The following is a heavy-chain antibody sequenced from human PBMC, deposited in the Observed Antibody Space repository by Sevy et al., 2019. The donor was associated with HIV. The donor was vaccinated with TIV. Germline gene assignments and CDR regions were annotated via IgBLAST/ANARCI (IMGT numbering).Heavy chain of an antibody. D-gene: IGHD6-19*01. CDR1: GGILKSYG. CDR2: IIPILNTV. CDR3: VRGGGNGWYYFDY. J-gene: IGHJ4*02. Sequence: ASVKVSCKASGGILKSYGISLVRQAPGQGLEWMGGIIPILNTVHYAQKFQGRVTITADESTKTAYMELSSLRSEDTAVYYCVRGGGNGWYYFDYWGQETLVTVSS. V-gene: IGHV1-69*13.